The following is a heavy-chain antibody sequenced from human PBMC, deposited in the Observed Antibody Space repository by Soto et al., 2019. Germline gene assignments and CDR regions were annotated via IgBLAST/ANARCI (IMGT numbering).Heavy chain of an antibody. J-gene: IGHJ4*02. Sequence: SETLSLTCAVSGGSISSSNWWSWVRQPPGKGLEWIGEIYHSGSTNYNPSLKSRVTISVDKSKNQFSLKLSSVTAADTAVYYCARDYRYYYDSSGYWYFDYWGQGTLVTV. D-gene: IGHD3-22*01. CDR2: IYHSGST. CDR3: ARDYRYYYDSSGYWYFDY. CDR1: GGSISSSNW. V-gene: IGHV4-4*02.